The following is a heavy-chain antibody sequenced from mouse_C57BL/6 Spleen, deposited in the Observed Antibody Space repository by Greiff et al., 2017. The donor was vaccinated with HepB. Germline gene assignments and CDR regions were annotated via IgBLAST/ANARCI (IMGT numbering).Heavy chain of an antibody. Sequence: EVKLKESGPVLVKPGASVKMSCKASGYTFTDYYMNWVKQSHGKSLEWIGVINPYNGGTSYNQKFKGKATLTVDKSSSTAYMELNSLTSEDSAVSYCAREEGDIYYRYWGQGTTLTVSS. V-gene: IGHV1-19*01. J-gene: IGHJ2*01. CDR3: AREEGDIYYRY. D-gene: IGHD1-1*01. CDR1: GYTFTDYY. CDR2: INPYNGGT.